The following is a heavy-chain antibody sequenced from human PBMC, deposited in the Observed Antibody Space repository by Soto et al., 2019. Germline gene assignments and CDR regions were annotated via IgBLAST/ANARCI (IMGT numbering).Heavy chain of an antibody. CDR1: GYTFTGYY. J-gene: IGHJ4*02. CDR3: ARAEYSSGWYIESYFDY. V-gene: IGHV1-2*04. CDR2: INPNSGGT. D-gene: IGHD6-19*01. Sequence: ASVKVSCKASGYTFTGYYMHWVRQAPGQGLEWMGWINPNSGGTNYAQKFQGWVTMTRDTSISTAYMELSRLRSDDTAVYYCARAEYSSGWYIESYFDYWGQGSLVTVSS.